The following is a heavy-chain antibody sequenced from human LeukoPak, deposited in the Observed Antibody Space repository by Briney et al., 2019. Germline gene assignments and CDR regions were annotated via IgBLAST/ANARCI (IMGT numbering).Heavy chain of an antibody. J-gene: IGHJ4*02. D-gene: IGHD3-22*01. CDR1: GFTFSSYS. Sequence: PGGSPRLSCAASGFTFSSYSMNWVRQAPGKGLEWVSSISSSSSYIYYADSVKGRFTISRDNAKNSLYLQMNSLRAEDTAVYYCAREYVYYDRGGFDYWGQGTLVTVSS. CDR3: AREYVYYDRGGFDY. CDR2: ISSSSSYI. V-gene: IGHV3-21*01.